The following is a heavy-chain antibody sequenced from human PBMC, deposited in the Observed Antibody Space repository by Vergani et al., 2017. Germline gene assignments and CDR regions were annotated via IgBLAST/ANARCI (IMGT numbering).Heavy chain of an antibody. CDR2: ISYNGGNQ. CDR3: AREFLISSSPTQYYYYYYYMDV. J-gene: IGHJ6*03. Sequence: QVQLVESGGNLVQPGRSLRLSCAAAGFKFSNFGMHWVRQVPGKGLEWVAFISYNGGNQYYADSVQGRFTISRDNTKNILYLQMSSLRVEDTALYYCAREFLISSSPTQYYYYYYYMDVWGKGTTVTVSS. CDR1: GFKFSNFG. D-gene: IGHD6-6*01. V-gene: IGHV3-33*05.